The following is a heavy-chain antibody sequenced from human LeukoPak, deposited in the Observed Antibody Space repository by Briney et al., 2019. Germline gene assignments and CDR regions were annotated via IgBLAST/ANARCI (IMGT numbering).Heavy chain of an antibody. CDR2: ISGSGDST. CDR3: AKDSKIVGATFRSYHYMDV. V-gene: IGHV3-23*01. CDR1: GFTFSSYA. Sequence: GGSLRLSCAASGFTFSSYAMSWVRQAPGKGLEWVSAISGSGDSTYYADSVKGRFTISRDNSKNTLYLQMNSLRAEDTAVYYCAKDSKIVGATFRSYHYMDVWGKGTAVTVSS. J-gene: IGHJ6*03. D-gene: IGHD1-26*01.